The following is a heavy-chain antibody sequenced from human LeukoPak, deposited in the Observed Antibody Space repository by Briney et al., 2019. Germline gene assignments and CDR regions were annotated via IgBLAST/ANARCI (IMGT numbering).Heavy chain of an antibody. V-gene: IGHV3-66*02. CDR1: GFTVSSNY. Sequence: GGSLRLSCAASGFTVSSNYMTWVRQAPGKGLEWVSIIYSGGSTDYTDSVKGRFSISRDNSKNTVYLQMNSLRPEDTAIYFCAKVGGRSWFYFDNWGQGTVVTVSS. CDR3: AKVGGRSWFYFDN. D-gene: IGHD6-13*01. J-gene: IGHJ4*02. CDR2: IYSGGST.